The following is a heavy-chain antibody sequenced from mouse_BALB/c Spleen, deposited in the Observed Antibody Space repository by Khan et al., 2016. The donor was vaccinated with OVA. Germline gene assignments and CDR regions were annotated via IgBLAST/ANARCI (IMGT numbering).Heavy chain of an antibody. D-gene: IGHD1-2*01. J-gene: IGHJ2*01. V-gene: IGHV3-2*02. Sequence: VQLQQSGPGLVKPSQSLSLTCTVTGYSITSGYGWNWIRQFPGNKLEWMGYISYSGSTYYNPSLKSRITISRDTSKNQLFLQLNAVTTEDTATYYCARAARIKYWGQGTTLTVSS. CDR1: GYSITSGYG. CDR3: ARAARIKY. CDR2: ISYSGST.